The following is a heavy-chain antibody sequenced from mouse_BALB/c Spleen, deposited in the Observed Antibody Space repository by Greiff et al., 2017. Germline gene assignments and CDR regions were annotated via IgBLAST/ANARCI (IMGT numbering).Heavy chain of an antibody. CDR1: GYTFTSYW. D-gene: IGHD2-4*01. V-gene: IGHV1S81*02. CDR2: INPSNGRT. J-gene: IGHJ2*01. Sequence: QVQLQQPGAELVKPGASVKLSCKASGYTFTSYWMHWVKQRPGQGLEWIGEINPSNGRTNYNEKFKSKATLTVDKSSSTAYMQLSSLTSEDSAVYYCARTGDDYLFDYWGQGTTLTVSS. CDR3: ARTGDDYLFDY.